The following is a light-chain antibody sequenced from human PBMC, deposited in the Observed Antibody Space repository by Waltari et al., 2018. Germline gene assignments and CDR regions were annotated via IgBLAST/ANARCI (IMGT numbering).Light chain of an antibody. CDR1: KDIGNY. CDR3: QQSYSALGYT. V-gene: IGKV1-39*01. Sequence: DIQMTQSPSSLSASVGDKVTITCRAIKDIGNYLAWFQHKPGKAPKLLIYTASSLETGVPSRFSGSGSGTDFTLTISSLQPEDSATYYCQQSYSALGYTYGQGTKLEIK. CDR2: TAS. J-gene: IGKJ2*01.